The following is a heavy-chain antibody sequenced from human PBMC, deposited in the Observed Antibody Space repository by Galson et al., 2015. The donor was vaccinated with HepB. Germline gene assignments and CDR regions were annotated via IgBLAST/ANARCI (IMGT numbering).Heavy chain of an antibody. CDR3: ARDRGGSRNYLSHHYDMDV. J-gene: IGHJ6*02. D-gene: IGHD3-10*01. V-gene: IGHV3-48*04. CDR2: ISSSSSTI. Sequence: SLRLSCAGSGFTFSSYNMNWVRQAPGKGLEWIAYISSSSSTIYYADSVEGRITIFRDNANNSLYLYMSGLRVEDTAVYYCARDRGGSRNYLSHHYDMDVWGQGTTVSVSS. CDR1: GFTFSSYN.